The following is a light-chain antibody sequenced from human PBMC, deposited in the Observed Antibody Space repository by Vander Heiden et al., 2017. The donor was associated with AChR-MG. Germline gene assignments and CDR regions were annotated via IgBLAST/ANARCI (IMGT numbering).Light chain of an antibody. J-gene: IGKJ4*01. CDR3: QQYYSTPLT. Sequence: DIVMTQSPDSLAVSLGERATINCKSSQNILYNSNNKNYLAWYQQKPGQPPKLLIYWASTRESGVPDRFSGSGSGTHFALTISSLQAEDVAVYYCQQYYSTPLTFGGGTKVEIK. CDR1: QNILYNSNNKNY. CDR2: WAS. V-gene: IGKV4-1*01.